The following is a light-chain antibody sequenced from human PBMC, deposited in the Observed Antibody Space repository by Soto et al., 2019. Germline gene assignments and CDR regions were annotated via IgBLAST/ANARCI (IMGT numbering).Light chain of an antibody. CDR3: QQRKYWPPLT. CDR2: DTS. CDR1: HSVEKY. Sequence: EVVLTQSPATLSLSPGERAILSCRASHSVEKYLVWYQQKPGQAPRLLIYDTSNRATGVPARFSGSGSETDFTLTISSLEPADFAVYYCQQRKYWPPLTFGGGTKVELK. J-gene: IGKJ4*01. V-gene: IGKV3-11*01.